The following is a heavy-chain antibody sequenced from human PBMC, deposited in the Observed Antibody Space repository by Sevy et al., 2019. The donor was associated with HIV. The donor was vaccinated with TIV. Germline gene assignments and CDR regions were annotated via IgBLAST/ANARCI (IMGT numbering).Heavy chain of an antibody. CDR1: GFTFSAYS. Sequence: GGCLRLSCAASGFTFSAYSMNWVRQAPGKGLEWVSYISSSSGTLYYADSVKGQFTISRDNAKSSLYLQMNGLRAEDTAVYYCARAGGDCYSKNECWFVSWGQGTLVIVSS. J-gene: IGHJ5*01. D-gene: IGHD2-21*01. CDR2: ISSSSGTL. V-gene: IGHV3-48*01. CDR3: ARAGGDCYSKNECWFVS.